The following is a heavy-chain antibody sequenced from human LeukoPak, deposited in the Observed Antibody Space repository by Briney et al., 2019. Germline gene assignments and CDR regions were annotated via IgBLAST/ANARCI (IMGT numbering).Heavy chain of an antibody. J-gene: IGHJ4*02. CDR1: GFTVSSNY. D-gene: IGHD3-9*01. CDR3: ARSGFHFDY. Sequence: GSLRLSCAASGFTVSSNYMSWVRQAPGKGLEWVSAISGSGGSTYYADSVKGRFTISRDNSKNTLYLQMNSLRAEDTAVYYCARSGFHFDYWGQGTLVTVSS. CDR2: ISGSGGST. V-gene: IGHV3-23*01.